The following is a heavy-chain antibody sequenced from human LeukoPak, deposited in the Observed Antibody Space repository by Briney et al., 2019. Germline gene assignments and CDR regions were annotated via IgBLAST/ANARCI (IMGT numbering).Heavy chain of an antibody. D-gene: IGHD1-26*01. V-gene: IGHV3-23*01. J-gene: IGHJ3*02. CDR2: ISGSGGST. CDR1: GFTFSNYA. CDR3: AKDSAPSGSYDAFDI. Sequence: GGSLRLSCAASGFTFSNYAMNWVRQAPGKGLEWASGISGSGGSTYYADSVKGRFTISRDNSKKTLYLQMNSLRAEDTAVYYCAKDSAPSGSYDAFDIWGQGTMVTVSS.